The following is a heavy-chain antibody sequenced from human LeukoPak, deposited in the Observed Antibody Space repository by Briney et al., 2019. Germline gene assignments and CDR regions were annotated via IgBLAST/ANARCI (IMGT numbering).Heavy chain of an antibody. D-gene: IGHD6-19*01. CDR2: IYYSGST. CDR3: ASGSEVLGWFGSNDAFDI. Sequence: PSETLSLTCSVSGGSIGTYYWSWIRQPPGKGLEWIGYIYYSGSTNYNPSLKSRVTISVDTSKNQFSLKLSSVTAADTAVYYCASGSEVLGWFGSNDAFDIWGQGTMVTVSS. J-gene: IGHJ3*02. V-gene: IGHV4-59*01. CDR1: GGSIGTYY.